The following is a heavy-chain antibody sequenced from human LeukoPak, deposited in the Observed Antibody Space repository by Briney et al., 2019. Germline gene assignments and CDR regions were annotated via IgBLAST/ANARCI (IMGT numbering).Heavy chain of an antibody. CDR1: GGSMTNLY. CDR3: ARGGMDV. J-gene: IGHJ6*02. Sequence: SETLSLTCSVSGGSMTNLYWTWIRQPPGKGLEWVGHIFYSGSTNYNPSLKSRVTISIDTSKNHVSLTLNTVTPADTAIYYCARGGMDVWGQGTTVTVSS. CDR2: IFYSGST. V-gene: IGHV4-59*01.